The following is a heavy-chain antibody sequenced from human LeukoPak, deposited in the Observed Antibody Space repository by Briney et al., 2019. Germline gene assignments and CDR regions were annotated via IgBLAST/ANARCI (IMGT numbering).Heavy chain of an antibody. CDR2: INHSGST. Sequence: PSETLSLTCAVYGESFSGYYWSWVRQPPGKGLEWLGEINHSGSTNYNPSLKSRVTISVDTSKNQFSLKLSSVTAADTAVYYCAVYYDILTGYHVSDYWGQGTLVTVSS. J-gene: IGHJ4*02. V-gene: IGHV4-34*01. CDR3: AVYYDILTGYHVSDY. D-gene: IGHD3-9*01. CDR1: GESFSGYY.